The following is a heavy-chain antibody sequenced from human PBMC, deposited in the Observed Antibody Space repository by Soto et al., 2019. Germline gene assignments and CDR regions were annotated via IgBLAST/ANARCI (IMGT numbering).Heavy chain of an antibody. D-gene: IGHD6-13*01. Sequence: GGSLRLSCSASGFTFNNYAMHWVRQAPGKGLEYVSAISSNGGTTHYADSVKGRFTISRDNSKNTLYLQMSSLRVEDTAVFYCLKDRRVYSSSWAGDQWGQGTLVTVSS. CDR3: LKDRRVYSSSWAGDQ. CDR1: GFTFNNYA. V-gene: IGHV3-64D*06. J-gene: IGHJ4*02. CDR2: ISSNGGTT.